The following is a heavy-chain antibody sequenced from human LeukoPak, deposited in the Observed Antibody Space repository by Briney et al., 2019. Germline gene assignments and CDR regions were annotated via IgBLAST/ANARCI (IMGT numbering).Heavy chain of an antibody. CDR1: GYTFTGYY. Sequence: ASVKVSCKACGYTFTGYYMHWVRQDPGQGLEWMGWINPNSGGTNYAQKFQGRVTMTRDTSISTAYMELSRLRSDDTAVYYCARDSDIVATPIFDYWGQGTLVTVSS. CDR2: INPNSGGT. CDR3: ARDSDIVATPIFDY. J-gene: IGHJ4*02. V-gene: IGHV1-2*02. D-gene: IGHD5-12*01.